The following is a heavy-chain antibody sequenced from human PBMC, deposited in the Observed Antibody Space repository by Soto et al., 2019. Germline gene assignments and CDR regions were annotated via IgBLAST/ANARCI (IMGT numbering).Heavy chain of an antibody. Sequence: GGSLRLSCAASGFTFSSYAMHWVRQAPGKGLEWVAVISYDGSNKYYADSVKGRFTISRDNSKNTLYLQMNSLRAEDTAVYYCARVKDYYGSGSYPTLDYWGQGTLVTVSS. V-gene: IGHV3-30-3*01. CDR1: GFTFSSYA. CDR2: ISYDGSNK. D-gene: IGHD3-10*01. J-gene: IGHJ4*02. CDR3: ARVKDYYGSGSYPTLDY.